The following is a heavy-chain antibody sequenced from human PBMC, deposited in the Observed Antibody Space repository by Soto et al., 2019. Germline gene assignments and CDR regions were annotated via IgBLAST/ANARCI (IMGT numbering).Heavy chain of an antibody. J-gene: IGHJ6*02. D-gene: IGHD3-16*01. CDR1: GGSISSGDYY. CDR2: IYYSGST. CDR3: ARTFLAPYYYGMDV. V-gene: IGHV4-30-4*01. Sequence: QVQLQESGPGLVKPSQTLSLTCTVPGGSISSGDYYWSWIRQPPGKGLEWIGYIYYSGSTYYNPSLKSRVTISVDTSKNQFALKLSSVTAAHTAVYYCARTFLAPYYYGMDVWGQGTTVTVSS.